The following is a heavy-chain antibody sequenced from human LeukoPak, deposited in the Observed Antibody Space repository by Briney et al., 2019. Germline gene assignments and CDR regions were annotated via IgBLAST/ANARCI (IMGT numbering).Heavy chain of an antibody. CDR2: IYYSGST. D-gene: IGHD3-3*01. J-gene: IGHJ6*03. CDR1: GASISSYY. CDR3: ARALEGFAEYYMDV. V-gene: IGHV4-59*01. Sequence: SETLSLTCTVSGASISSYYLSWIRQPPGKGLEWIGYIYYSGSTNYNPSLKSRVTISVDTSKNQFSLKLSSVTAADTAVYYCARALEGFAEYYMDVWGKGTTVTVSS.